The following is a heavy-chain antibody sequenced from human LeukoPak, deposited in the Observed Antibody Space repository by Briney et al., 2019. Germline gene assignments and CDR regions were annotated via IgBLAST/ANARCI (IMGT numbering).Heavy chain of an antibody. D-gene: IGHD2-2*01. Sequence: SETLSLTCTVSGGSISSSSYYWGWIRQPPGKGLEWIGSIYYSGSTYYNPSLKSRVTISVDTSKNQFSLKLSSVTAADTAVYYCARQRCSTTSCAGWFGPWGQGTLVTVSS. V-gene: IGHV4-39*01. CDR1: GGSISSSSYY. J-gene: IGHJ5*02. CDR2: IYYSGST. CDR3: ARQRCSTTSCAGWFGP.